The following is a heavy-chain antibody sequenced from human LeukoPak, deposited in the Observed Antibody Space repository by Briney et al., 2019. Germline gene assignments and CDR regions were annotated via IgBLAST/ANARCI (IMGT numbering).Heavy chain of an antibody. Sequence: ASVKVSCKASGYTFTSYYMHWVRQAPGQGLEWMGIINPSGGSTSYAQKFQGRVTMTRDMSTSTVYMELSSLRSEDTAVYYCARERIGYCSRTSCYLERYYYYMDVWGKGTTVTVSS. CDR3: ARERIGYCSRTSCYLERYYYYMDV. J-gene: IGHJ6*03. CDR1: GYTFTSYY. D-gene: IGHD2-2*01. CDR2: INPSGGST. V-gene: IGHV1-46*01.